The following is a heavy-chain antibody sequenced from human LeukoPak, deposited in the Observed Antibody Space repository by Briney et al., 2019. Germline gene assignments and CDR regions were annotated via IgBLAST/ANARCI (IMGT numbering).Heavy chain of an antibody. D-gene: IGHD3-10*01. Sequence: GRSLRLSCAASGFTFSSYGMHWVRQAPGKGLEWVAVISYDGSNKYYEDCVKGRFTISRDNSKNTLYLQMNSLRAEDTAVYYCAKDPSARGVLARYYYYGMDVWGQGTTVTVSS. V-gene: IGHV3-30*18. CDR1: GFTFSSYG. CDR3: AKDPSARGVLARYYYYGMDV. J-gene: IGHJ6*02. CDR2: ISYDGSNK.